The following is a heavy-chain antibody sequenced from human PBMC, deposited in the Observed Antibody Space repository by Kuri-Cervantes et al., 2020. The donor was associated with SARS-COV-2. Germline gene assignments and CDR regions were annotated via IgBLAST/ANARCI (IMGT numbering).Heavy chain of an antibody. Sequence: GGSLRLSCAASGFIFSSHAMRWVRQAPGKGLEWVSTVSGYDGSAYYADSVKGRFTISRDNSKNTPYLQMNSLRAEDTAVYYCAKDPYYDFWRGYSVRDDMDVWGLGTTVTVSS. CDR3: AKDPYYDFWRGYSVRDDMDV. J-gene: IGHJ6*02. CDR2: VSGYDGSA. D-gene: IGHD3-3*01. V-gene: IGHV3-23*01. CDR1: GFIFSSHA.